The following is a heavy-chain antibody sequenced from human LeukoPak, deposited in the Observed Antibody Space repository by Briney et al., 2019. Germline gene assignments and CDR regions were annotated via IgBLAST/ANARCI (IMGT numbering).Heavy chain of an antibody. J-gene: IGHJ4*02. CDR3: ARQNYSDSSGYAPMGY. CDR1: GYTFTSYW. Sequence: GESLKISCKGSGYTFTSYWIGWVRQMPGKGLEWMGIIYPGDSDTRYSPSFQGQVTISADKSISTAYLQWSSLKASDTAMYYCARQNYSDSSGYAPMGYWGQGTLVTVSS. CDR2: IYPGDSDT. V-gene: IGHV5-51*01. D-gene: IGHD3-22*01.